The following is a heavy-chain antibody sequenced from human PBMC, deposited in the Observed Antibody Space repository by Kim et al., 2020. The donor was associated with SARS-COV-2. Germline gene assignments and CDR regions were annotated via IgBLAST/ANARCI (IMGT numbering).Heavy chain of an antibody. Sequence: GGSLRLSCSASGFTFSSYAMHWVRQAPGKGLEYVSAISSNGGSTYYADSVKGRFTISRDNSKNTLYLQMSSLRAEDTAVYYCVSSYGDYDYYYYYGMDVWGQGTTVTVSS. CDR2: ISSNGGST. CDR1: GFTFSSYA. D-gene: IGHD4-17*01. V-gene: IGHV3-64D*09. CDR3: VSSYGDYDYYYYYGMDV. J-gene: IGHJ6*02.